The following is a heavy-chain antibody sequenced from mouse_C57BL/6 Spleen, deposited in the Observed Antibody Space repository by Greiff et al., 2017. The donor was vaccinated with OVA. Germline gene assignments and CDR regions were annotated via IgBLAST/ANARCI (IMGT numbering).Heavy chain of an antibody. J-gene: IGHJ2*01. CDR2: IPPNSGST. CDR3: ARPPYYGSTSFDY. CDR1: GYTFTSYW. V-gene: IGHV1-64*01. D-gene: IGHD1-1*01. Sequence: VQLQQPGAELVKPGASVKLSCKASGYTFTSYWLHWVKQRPGQGLEWIGMIPPNSGSTNYNEEFKSKAALTVDKSSSTAYMQLSSLTSEDSAVYYGARPPYYGSTSFDYWGQGTTRTVSS.